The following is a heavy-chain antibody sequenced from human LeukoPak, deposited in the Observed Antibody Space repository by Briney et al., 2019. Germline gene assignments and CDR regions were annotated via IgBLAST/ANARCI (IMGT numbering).Heavy chain of an antibody. CDR2: INHSGST. V-gene: IGHV4-34*01. J-gene: IGHJ4*02. Sequence: PSETLSLTFAVYGGSFSGYYWSWIRQPPGKGLEWIGEINHSGSTNYNPSLKSRVTISVDTSKNQFSLKLSSVTAADTAVYYCARGPISIFDYWGQGTLVTVSS. D-gene: IGHD3-9*01. CDR1: GGSFSGYY. CDR3: ARGPISIFDY.